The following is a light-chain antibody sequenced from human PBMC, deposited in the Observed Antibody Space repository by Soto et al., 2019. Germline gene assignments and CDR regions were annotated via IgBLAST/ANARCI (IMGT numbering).Light chain of an antibody. CDR1: KLGDKY. Sequence: SYELTQPPSVSVSPGQTASITCSGDKLGDKYACWYQQKPCQSPVRVIYQDSKRPSGIPERFSGSNSGNTATLTISGTQAMDEADYYCQAWDSSTVVFGGGTKLTVL. CDR2: QDS. J-gene: IGLJ2*01. V-gene: IGLV3-1*01. CDR3: QAWDSSTVV.